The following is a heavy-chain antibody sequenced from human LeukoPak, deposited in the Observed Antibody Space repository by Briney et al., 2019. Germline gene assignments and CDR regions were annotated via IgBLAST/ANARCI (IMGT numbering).Heavy chain of an antibody. CDR2: IYPSDSDT. CDR1: GYSFTSYW. J-gene: IGHJ3*02. Sequence: GESLKISCKGSGYSFTSYWIGWVRQMPGKGLEWMGIIYPSDSDTRYSPSFQGQVTISADKSISTAYLQWSSLKASDTAMYYCASQDYYDSMKNDAFDIWGQGTTVTVSS. CDR3: ASQDYYDSMKNDAFDI. D-gene: IGHD3-22*01. V-gene: IGHV5-51*01.